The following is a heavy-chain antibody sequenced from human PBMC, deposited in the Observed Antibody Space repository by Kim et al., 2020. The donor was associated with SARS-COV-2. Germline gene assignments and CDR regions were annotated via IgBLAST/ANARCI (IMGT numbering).Heavy chain of an antibody. CDR1: GFTFSSYA. CDR3: ARPFDY. V-gene: IGHV3-30*04. Sequence: GGSLRLSCAASGFTFSSYAMHWVRQAPGKGLEWVAVISYDGSNKYYADSVKGRFTISRDNSKNTLYLQMNSLRAEDTAVYYCARPFDYWGQGTLVTVSS. CDR2: ISYDGSNK. J-gene: IGHJ4*02.